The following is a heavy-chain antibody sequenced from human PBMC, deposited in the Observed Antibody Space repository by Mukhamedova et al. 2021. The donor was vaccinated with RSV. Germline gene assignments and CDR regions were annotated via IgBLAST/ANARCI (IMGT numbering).Heavy chain of an antibody. V-gene: IGHV3-48*04. CDR3: ARGQIRDGYSSSWYPSRTYYFD. CDR2: ISSSSSTI. D-gene: IGHD6-13*01. J-gene: IGHJ4*01. Sequence: NWVRQAPGKGLEWVSYISSSSSTIYYADSVKGRFTISRDNAKNSLYLQMNSLRAEDTAVYYCARGQIRDGYSSSWYPSRTYYFD.